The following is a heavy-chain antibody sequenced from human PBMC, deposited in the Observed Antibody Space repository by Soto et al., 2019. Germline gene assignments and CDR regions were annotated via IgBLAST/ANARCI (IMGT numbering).Heavy chain of an antibody. CDR2: IISDGSRT. D-gene: IGHD6-6*01. Sequence: EVQLVESGGGLVQPGGSLKLSCVASGFTFSGRWMHWVRQSPGKGLVWVSHIISDGSRTSYVDSVKGRFSISSDNPENTVSLQMHSLRFEFTAGYFCTTGRELGSLYYWGPGILVIVSS. CDR1: GFTFSGRW. J-gene: IGHJ4*02. V-gene: IGHV3-74*01. CDR3: TTGRELGSLYY.